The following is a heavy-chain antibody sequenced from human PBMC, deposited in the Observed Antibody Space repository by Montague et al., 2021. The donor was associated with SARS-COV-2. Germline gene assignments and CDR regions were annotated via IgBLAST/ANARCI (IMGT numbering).Heavy chain of an antibody. CDR2: ISYSGST. V-gene: IGHV4-39*01. J-gene: IGHJ3*02. Sequence: SETLSLTCTVSGGSISSTSYYWGRIRQPPGKGLEWIGSISYSGSTYYKSSLKSRVTISVDTSKNQFSLRLSSVTAADTAVYYCARHITGSGNAFDIWGQGTMATVSS. CDR3: ARHITGSGNAFDI. CDR1: GGSISSTSYY. D-gene: IGHD3-10*01.